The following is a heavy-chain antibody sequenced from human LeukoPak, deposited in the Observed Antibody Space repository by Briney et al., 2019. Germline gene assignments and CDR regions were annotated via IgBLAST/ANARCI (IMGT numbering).Heavy chain of an antibody. J-gene: IGHJ6*02. Sequence: PGGSLRLSCAASGFTFSSYAMHWVRQAPGKGLEWVAVISYDGSNKYYADSVKGRFTISRDNSKNTLYLQMNSLRAEDTAVYYCARGTVARDNLYYYYGMDVWGQGTTVTVSS. D-gene: IGHD1-1*01. V-gene: IGHV3-30-3*01. CDR1: GFTFSSYA. CDR3: ARGTVARDNLYYYYGMDV. CDR2: ISYDGSNK.